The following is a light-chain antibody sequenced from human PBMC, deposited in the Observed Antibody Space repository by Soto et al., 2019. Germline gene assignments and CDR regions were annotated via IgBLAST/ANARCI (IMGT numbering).Light chain of an antibody. CDR3: QQYGSSSFA. J-gene: IGKJ3*01. V-gene: IGKV3-20*01. CDR2: GAS. CDR1: QSVGIN. Sequence: EVVMTQSPAILSVSPGERATLSCRASQSVGINVAWYQQKPGQAPRLLIYGASSRATGIPDRFSGSGSGTDFTLTISRLEPEDFAVYYCQQYGSSSFAFGPGTKVDIK.